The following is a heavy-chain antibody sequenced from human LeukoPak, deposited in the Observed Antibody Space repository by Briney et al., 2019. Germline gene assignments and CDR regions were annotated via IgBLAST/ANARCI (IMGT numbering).Heavy chain of an antibody. J-gene: IGHJ3*02. CDR1: GFTVSTNY. CDR2: IYSGGST. CDR3: ARDSTVTTFVFDI. Sequence: GGSLRLSCAASGFTVSTNYMSWVRQAPGKGLEWVSLIYSGGSTNHADSVKGRFTIARDNSRNTLYLQMNSLRAEDTAVYYCARDSTVTTFVFDIWGQGTMVTVSS. D-gene: IGHD4-17*01. V-gene: IGHV3-66*01.